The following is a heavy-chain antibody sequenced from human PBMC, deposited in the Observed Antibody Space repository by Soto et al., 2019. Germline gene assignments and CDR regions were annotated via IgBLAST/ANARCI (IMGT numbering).Heavy chain of an antibody. V-gene: IGHV3-53*04. CDR1: GFTVSSNY. CDR3: ARARGMDFGDYIVRGGWTYYFHYYMDV. D-gene: IGHD4-17*01. CDR2: IYNGGST. J-gene: IGHJ6*03. Sequence: EVQLVESGGGLVQPGGSLRLSCAASGFTVSSNYMSWVRQAPGKGLEWVSFIYNGGSTYYADSVKGRFTISRHISKNTLYLQMNSLRPEDTAIYYCARARGMDFGDYIVRGGWTYYFHYYMDVWGKGTTVTVSS.